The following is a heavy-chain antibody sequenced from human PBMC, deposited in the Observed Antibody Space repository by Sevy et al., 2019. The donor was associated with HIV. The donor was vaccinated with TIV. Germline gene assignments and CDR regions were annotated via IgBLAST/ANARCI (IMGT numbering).Heavy chain of an antibody. CDR3: ARGSLYFWTNPRFDP. J-gene: IGHJ5*02. Sequence: GGSLRLSCAASGFTFSSYTMSWVRQAPGKGLEWVSAISGSGRTTYYADSVRGRFTISRDNSKNTLYLQMNSLRAEDTALYYCARGSLYFWTNPRFDPWGQGILVTVSS. CDR2: ISGSGRTT. CDR1: GFTFSSYT. D-gene: IGHD3-3*01. V-gene: IGHV3-23*01.